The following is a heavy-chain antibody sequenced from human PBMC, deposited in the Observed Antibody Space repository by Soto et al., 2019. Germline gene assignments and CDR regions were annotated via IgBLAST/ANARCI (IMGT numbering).Heavy chain of an antibody. D-gene: IGHD6-19*01. CDR2: ISAFHGST. J-gene: IGHJ4*02. V-gene: IGHV1-18*01. CDR3: ARLYSSGWPRSYFDY. CDR1: GYTFTRFG. Sequence: QVQLVQSGAEVKKPGSSVKVSCKASGYTFTRFGIGWLRQAPGQGLEFMGWISAFHGSTNYAQKFQGRVTMTTDTPTSTAYMDLRSLRSDDTAVYYCARLYSSGWPRSYFDYWGQGTLVTVSS.